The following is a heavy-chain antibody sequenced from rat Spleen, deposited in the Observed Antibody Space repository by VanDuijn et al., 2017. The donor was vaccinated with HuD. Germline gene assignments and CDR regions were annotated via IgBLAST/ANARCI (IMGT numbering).Heavy chain of an antibody. Sequence: EVQLVESGGGLVQPGRSMKLSCAASGFTFSDYYMAWVRQAPKKGLEWVASISYEGSSIYYGDSVKGRFTISRDNAKSTLYLQMNSLRSEDTATYYCAMKGYYYSGWDSWGQGVMVTVSS. CDR1: GFTFSDYY. D-gene: IGHD1-1*01. CDR3: AMKGYYYSGWDS. V-gene: IGHV5-22*01. CDR2: ISYEGSSI. J-gene: IGHJ2*01.